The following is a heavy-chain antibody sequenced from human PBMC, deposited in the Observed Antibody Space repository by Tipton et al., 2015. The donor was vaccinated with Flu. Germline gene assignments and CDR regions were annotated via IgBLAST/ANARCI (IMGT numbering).Heavy chain of an antibody. CDR1: GDSISSDYY. V-gene: IGHV4-38-2*02. CDR2: IFRTGNT. D-gene: IGHD1-1*01. CDR3: ARGTGDADTYFDS. Sequence: TLSLTCTISGDSISSDYYWGWIRQPPGKGLEWIGNIFRTGNTYHNPSLKSRVTISIDTSKNQFSLKLRSVTAADTAVYYCARGTGDADTYFDSWGQGTLVTVSS. J-gene: IGHJ4*02.